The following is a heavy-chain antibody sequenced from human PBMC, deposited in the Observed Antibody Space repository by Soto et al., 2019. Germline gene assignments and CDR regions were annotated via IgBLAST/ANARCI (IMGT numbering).Heavy chain of an antibody. D-gene: IGHD6-19*01. CDR3: ARAPGHSVHSSGWQIDY. Sequence: GGSLRLSCAASGFTFSTYAMSWVRQAPGKGLEWVSAISATGAGTYYTGSVKGRFTISRDNSKNTLHLQVNSLRTEDTALYYCARAPGHSVHSSGWQIDYWGQGTLVTVAS. CDR2: ISATGAGT. V-gene: IGHV3-23*01. J-gene: IGHJ4*02. CDR1: GFTFSTYA.